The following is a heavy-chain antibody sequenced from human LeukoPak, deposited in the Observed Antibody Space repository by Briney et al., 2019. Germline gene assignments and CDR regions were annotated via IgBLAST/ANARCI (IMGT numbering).Heavy chain of an antibody. CDR3: AKVTTPIAVAGGCTY. CDR1: GFTISSYG. CDR2: ISYDGSNK. Sequence: GRSLRLSCAASGFTISSYGMRWVRQAPGKGLEWVAVISYDGSNKYYADSVKGRFTISRDNSKNTLYLQMNSLRAEDTAVYYCAKVTTPIAVAGGCTYWGQGTLVTVSS. D-gene: IGHD6-19*01. V-gene: IGHV3-30*18. J-gene: IGHJ4*02.